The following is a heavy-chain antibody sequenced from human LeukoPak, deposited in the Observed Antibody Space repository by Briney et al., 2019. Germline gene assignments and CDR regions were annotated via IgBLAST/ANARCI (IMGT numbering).Heavy chain of an antibody. D-gene: IGHD5-18*01. CDR3: ARHSGISSYGYADY. Sequence: SETLSLTCTVSGGSISSSSYYWGWIRQPPGKGLEWIGTIYYSGSTYYNPSLKTRVAISVDTSKNQFSLKLSSVTATDTAIYYCARHSGISSYGYADYWGQGTLVTVSS. J-gene: IGHJ4*02. CDR1: GGSISSSSYY. V-gene: IGHV4-39*01. CDR2: IYYSGST.